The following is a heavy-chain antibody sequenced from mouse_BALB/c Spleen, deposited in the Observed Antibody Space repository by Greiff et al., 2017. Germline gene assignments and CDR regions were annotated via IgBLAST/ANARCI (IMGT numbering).Heavy chain of an antibody. CDR2: IHYSGST. CDR3: AKGGNYEWFAY. Sequence: EVQLQQSGPELAKPSQSLSLTCTVTGYSITSGYSWHWIRQFPGNKLEWIGYIHYSGSTNYNPSLKGRISITRDTSKNQFFLQLNTVTTEDTATYYCAKGGNYEWFAYWGQGTLVTVSA. D-gene: IGHD2-1*01. V-gene: IGHV3-1*02. J-gene: IGHJ3*01. CDR1: GYSITSGYS.